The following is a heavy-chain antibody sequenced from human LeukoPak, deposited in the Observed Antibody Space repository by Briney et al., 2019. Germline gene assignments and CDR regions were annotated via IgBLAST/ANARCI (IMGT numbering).Heavy chain of an antibody. CDR3: AKFYSRSQSRVN. J-gene: IGHJ4*02. D-gene: IGHD2-21*01. CDR2: ISPYNGNT. V-gene: IGHV1-18*01. Sequence: ASVKVSCEPSVDRSTIASLSCGSQAPGQGLEWMGWISPYNGNTNYAQKLQGRVTMTTDTSTTTAYMELRSLRSDDTAVYYCAKFYSRSQSRVNWGEGTLVTVSS. CDR1: VDRSTIAS.